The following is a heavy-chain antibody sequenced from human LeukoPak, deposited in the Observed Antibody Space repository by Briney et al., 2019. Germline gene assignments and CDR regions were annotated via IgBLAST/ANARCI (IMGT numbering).Heavy chain of an antibody. Sequence: SETLSLTCAVYGGSFSGYYWSWIRQPPGKGLEWIGEINHSGSTNYNPSLKSRVTISVDTSKNQFSLKLSSATAADTAVYYCARGLEGSGRPFDYWGQGTLVTVSS. CDR3: ARGLEGSGRPFDY. J-gene: IGHJ4*02. CDR1: GGSFSGYY. CDR2: INHSGST. D-gene: IGHD6-19*01. V-gene: IGHV4-34*01.